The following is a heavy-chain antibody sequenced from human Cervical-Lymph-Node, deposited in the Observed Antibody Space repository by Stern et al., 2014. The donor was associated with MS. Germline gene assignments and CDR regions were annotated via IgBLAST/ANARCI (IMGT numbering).Heavy chain of an antibody. Sequence: EVQLVESGGGVVQPGGSLRLSCAASGFTFSNFWMSWVRQAPGTGLQWVANINQYGSEKYSVDSEKGRFTISRDNAKNSLYLQMNSLRADDTAVYYCARGDEPSGDYWGQGTLVTVSS. J-gene: IGHJ4*02. CDR1: GFTFSNFW. CDR3: ARGDEPSGDY. V-gene: IGHV3-7*01. D-gene: IGHD2-21*01. CDR2: INQYGSEK.